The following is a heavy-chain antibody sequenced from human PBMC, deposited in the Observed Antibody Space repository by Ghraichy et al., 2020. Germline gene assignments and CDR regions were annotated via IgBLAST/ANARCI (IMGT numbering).Heavy chain of an antibody. V-gene: IGHV3-7*01. D-gene: IGHD6-19*01. J-gene: IGHJ6*02. CDR1: GFTFSSYW. CDR2: IKQDGSEK. CDR3: ARDSPQLIAVEPGPMDV. Sequence: GGSLRLSCAASGFTFSSYWMSWVRQAPGKGLEWVANIKQDGSEKYYVDSVKGRFTISRDNAKNSLYLQMNSLRAEDTAVYYCARDSPQLIAVEPGPMDVWGQGTTVTVSS.